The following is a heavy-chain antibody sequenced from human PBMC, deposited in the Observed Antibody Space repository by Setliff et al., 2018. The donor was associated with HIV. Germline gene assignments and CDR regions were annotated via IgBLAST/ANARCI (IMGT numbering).Heavy chain of an antibody. CDR2: ISAYNGNT. D-gene: IGHD3-10*01. V-gene: IGHV1-18*01. Sequence: GASVKVSCKASGYTFTRNGISWVRQAPGQGLEWMGWISAYNGNTNYAQKLQGRVTMTTDTATSTAYMELRSLRFDDTAVYYCARARITMVRGVHRRGDYYYYMDFWGKGTTVTVSS. CDR1: GYTFTRNG. J-gene: IGHJ6*03. CDR3: ARARITMVRGVHRRGDYYYYMDF.